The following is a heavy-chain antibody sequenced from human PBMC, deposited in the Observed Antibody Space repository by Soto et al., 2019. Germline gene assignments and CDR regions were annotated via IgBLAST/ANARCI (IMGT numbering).Heavy chain of an antibody. J-gene: IGHJ6*02. D-gene: IGHD3-10*01. CDR2: INPNSGGT. CDR1: GYTFTGYY. CDR3: ATGSYQIGYYYYGMDV. Sequence: ASVKVSCKASGYTFTGYYMHWVRQAPGQGLEWMGWINPNSGGTNYAQKFQGWVTMTRDTSISTAYMELSRLRSDDTAVYYCATGSYQIGYYYYGMDVWGQGTTVTVSS. V-gene: IGHV1-2*04.